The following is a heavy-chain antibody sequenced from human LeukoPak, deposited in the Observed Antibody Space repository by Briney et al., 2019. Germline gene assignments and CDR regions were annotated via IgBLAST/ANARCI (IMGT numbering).Heavy chain of an antibody. V-gene: IGHV3-30*04. Sequence: GGSLRLSCAASGFTFGSYAMHWVRQAPGKGLEWVAVISYDGSKKYYADSVKGRFTISRDNSKNTLYLQTNSLRVEDTAVYYCTIGDGLGELSSSFDYWGQGTLVTVSS. CDR2: ISYDGSKK. CDR3: TIGDGLGELSSSFDY. J-gene: IGHJ4*02. CDR1: GFTFGSYA. D-gene: IGHD3-16*02.